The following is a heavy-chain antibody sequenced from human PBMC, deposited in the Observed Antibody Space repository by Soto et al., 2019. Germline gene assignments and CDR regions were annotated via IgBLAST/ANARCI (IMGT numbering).Heavy chain of an antibody. J-gene: IGHJ4*02. D-gene: IGHD1-1*01. CDR3: ARGRYGDY. V-gene: IGHV1-18*01. Sequence: QVHLVQSGAEVKKPGASVKVSCKGSGYAFTTYGITWVRQAPGQGLEWMGWISAHNGNTNYAQKLQGRVTVTRDTSTSTAYMELRSLRSEETAVYYCARGRYGDYWGQGDVVTVSS. CDR1: GYAFTTYG. CDR2: ISAHNGNT.